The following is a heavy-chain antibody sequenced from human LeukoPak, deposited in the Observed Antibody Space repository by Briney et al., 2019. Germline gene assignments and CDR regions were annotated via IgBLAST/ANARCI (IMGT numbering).Heavy chain of an antibody. V-gene: IGHV3-7*01. Sequence: GGSLRLSCAASGFTFSSYWMSWVRQAPGKGLEWVANIKQDGSEKYYVDSVKGRFTISRDNAKNSLYLQMNSLRAEDTAVYYCARDRYRLVPYDAFDIWGQGTMVTVSS. CDR1: GFTFSSYW. D-gene: IGHD1-1*01. CDR3: ARDRYRLVPYDAFDI. CDR2: IKQDGSEK. J-gene: IGHJ3*02.